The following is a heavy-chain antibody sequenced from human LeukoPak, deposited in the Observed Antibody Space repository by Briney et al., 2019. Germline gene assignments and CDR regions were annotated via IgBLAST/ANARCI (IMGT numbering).Heavy chain of an antibody. CDR2: MSYDGSNN. CDR3: ARGGGLGVVVRTAKTFDI. Sequence: ARSLRLTCAASGFTFSSCAMHWIRNGPPQGQERVAVMSYDGSNNSYEDPAKSRLTITRDNSKNTVYLQMTSLRAEDTAAYYCARGGGLGVVVRTAKTFDIWGQGTMVTVSS. CDR1: GFTFSSCA. J-gene: IGHJ3*02. D-gene: IGHD3-22*01. V-gene: IGHV3-30-3*01.